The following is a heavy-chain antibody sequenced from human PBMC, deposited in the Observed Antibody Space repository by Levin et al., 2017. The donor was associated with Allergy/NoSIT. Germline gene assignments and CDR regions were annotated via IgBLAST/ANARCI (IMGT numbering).Heavy chain of an antibody. CDR2: ISGSGGST. Sequence: GGSLRLSCAASGFTFSSYAMSWVRQAPGKGLEWVSAISGSGGSTYYADSVKGRFTISRDNSKNTLYLQMNSLRAEDTAVYYCAKVPTGGWYGYYFDYWGQGTLVTVSS. CDR1: GFTFSSYA. J-gene: IGHJ4*02. V-gene: IGHV3-23*01. D-gene: IGHD6-19*01. CDR3: AKVPTGGWYGYYFDY.